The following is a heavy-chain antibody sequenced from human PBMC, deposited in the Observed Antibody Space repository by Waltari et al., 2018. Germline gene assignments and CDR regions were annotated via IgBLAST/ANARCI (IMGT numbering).Heavy chain of an antibody. CDR1: GGTFSRYA. CDR3: ARALPGVVIIPSLD. J-gene: IGHJ4*02. D-gene: IGHD3-3*01. V-gene: IGHV1-69*10. CDR2: IVPILCKP. Sequence: QVQLVQSGAEVKKPGSSVKVSCKASGGTFSRYASSWVRQARGQGREWLGGIVPILCKPNYAQKFQGSYTITAYNSTSTAYMEVGSLRSEDTAVYYCARALPGVVIIPSLDWGQGTLVTVSS.